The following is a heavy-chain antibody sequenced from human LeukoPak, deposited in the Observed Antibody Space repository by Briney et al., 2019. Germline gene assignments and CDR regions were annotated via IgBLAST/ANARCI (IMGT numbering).Heavy chain of an antibody. CDR2: VYSSGST. J-gene: IGHJ3*02. V-gene: IGHV4-59*11. CDR3: ARVSLGQEQWVARAPNTFDI. D-gene: IGHD6-19*01. Sequence: SQTLSLTCTVSGGSIVKPYWSWIRQPPTNGLEWIGYVYSSGSTTYSPSLGSRVTIAVDTSKNQFSLKLSSVTAADTAVYFCARVSLGQEQWVARAPNTFDIWAEGTMVGVSS. CDR1: GGSIVKPY.